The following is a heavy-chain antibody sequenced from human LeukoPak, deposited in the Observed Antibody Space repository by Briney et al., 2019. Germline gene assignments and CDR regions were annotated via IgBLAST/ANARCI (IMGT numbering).Heavy chain of an antibody. D-gene: IGHD5-12*01. V-gene: IGHV3-21*01. Sequence: PGGSLRLSCAASGFTFSSYSMNWVLQAPGKGLEWVSSISSSSSYIYYADSVKGRFTISRDNAKNSLYLQMNSLRAEDTAVYYCAREGHSGYDPMGYWGQGTLVTVSS. CDR3: AREGHSGYDPMGY. CDR2: ISSSSSYI. J-gene: IGHJ4*02. CDR1: GFTFSSYS.